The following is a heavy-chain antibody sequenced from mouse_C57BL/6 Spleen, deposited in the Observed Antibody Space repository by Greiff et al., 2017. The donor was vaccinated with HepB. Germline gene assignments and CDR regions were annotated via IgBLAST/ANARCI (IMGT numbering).Heavy chain of an antibody. V-gene: IGHV3-1*01. CDR2: ISYSGST. CDR1: GYSITSGYD. J-gene: IGHJ4*01. D-gene: IGHD1-1*01. Sequence: EVQLQQSGPGMVKPSQSLSLTCTVTGYSITSGYDWHWIRHFPGNKLEWMGYISYSGSTNYNPSLKSRISITHDTSKNHFFLKLNSVTTEDTATYYWARGDYGEAMDYWGQGTSVTVSS. CDR3: ARGDYGEAMDY.